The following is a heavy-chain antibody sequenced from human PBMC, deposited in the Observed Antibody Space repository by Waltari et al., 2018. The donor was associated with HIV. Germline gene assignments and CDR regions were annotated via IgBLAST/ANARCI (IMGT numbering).Heavy chain of an antibody. CDR1: GFTFGGYG. CDR2: IRYDGSKK. D-gene: IGHD2-15*01. J-gene: IGHJ4*02. Sequence: QVQLVESGGGVVQPGGSLGRPCGGAGFTFGGYGLHWVRQAPGKGLEWVTFIRYDGSKKHYADSVKGRFTISRDNSDNTLYLEMNSLRTEDTAVYYCATNIVVAATGTFDYWGQGTRVIVTA. V-gene: IGHV3-30*02. CDR3: ATNIVVAATGTFDY.